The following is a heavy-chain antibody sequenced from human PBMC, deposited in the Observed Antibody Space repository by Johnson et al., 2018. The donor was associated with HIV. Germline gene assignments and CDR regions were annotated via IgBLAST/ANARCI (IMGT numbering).Heavy chain of an antibody. J-gene: IGHJ3*02. CDR2: ISGSGGTT. CDR1: GFTFSSYA. CDR3: ARERGYSSVLWKLSEVAFDI. D-gene: IGHD6-19*01. Sequence: VQLVESGGGLVQPGGSLRLSCAASGFTFSSYAMSWVHQAPGKGLEWVSSISGSGGTTYYADSVKGRFTISRDNSKNTLYLEMNNLRADDTAVYYCARERGYSSVLWKLSEVAFDIWGQGALVTV. V-gene: IGHV3-23*04.